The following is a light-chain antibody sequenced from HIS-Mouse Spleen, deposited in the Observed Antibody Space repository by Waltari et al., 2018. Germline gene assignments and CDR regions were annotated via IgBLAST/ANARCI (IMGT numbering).Light chain of an antibody. CDR3: YSAADNNLGV. V-gene: IGLV3-27*01. CDR1: VPAKKKY. Sequence: SYELTQPSSVSVSPGQTARITCSGAVPAKKKYARWFQQKPGQAPLLVIYKDSERPSGIPERFSGSSSGTTVTLTISGAQVEDEADYYCYSAADNNLGVFGGGTKLTVL. J-gene: IGLJ3*02. CDR2: KDS.